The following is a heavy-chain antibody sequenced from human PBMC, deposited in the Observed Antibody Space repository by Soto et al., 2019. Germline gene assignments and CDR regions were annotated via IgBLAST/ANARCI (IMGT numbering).Heavy chain of an antibody. CDR1: GFSLGTSGVG. D-gene: IGHD1-1*01. Sequence: SGPTLVNPTQTLTLTCTFSGFSLGTSGVGVGWMRQPPGKALEWLALIYWDDDKRYSPSLKSRLTITKDTSKNQVVLTMTNMDPVDTATYYCARMIPGLARDRTNWFDPWGQGTLVPVSS. J-gene: IGHJ5*02. CDR2: IYWDDDK. V-gene: IGHV2-5*02. CDR3: ARMIPGLARDRTNWFDP.